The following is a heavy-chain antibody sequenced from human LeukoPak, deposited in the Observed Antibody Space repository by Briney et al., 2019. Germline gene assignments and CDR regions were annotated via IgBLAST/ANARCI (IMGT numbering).Heavy chain of an antibody. CDR3: ARDRGIQLWNAADY. V-gene: IGHV3-43D*03. CDR2: ISWDGGST. Sequence: GGSLRLSCAASGFTFDDYAMHWVRQAPGKGLEWVSLISWDGGSTYYADSVKGRFTISRDNSKNSLYLQMNSLRAEDTAVYYCARDRGIQLWNAADYWGQGTLVTVSS. J-gene: IGHJ4*02. D-gene: IGHD5-18*01. CDR1: GFTFDDYA.